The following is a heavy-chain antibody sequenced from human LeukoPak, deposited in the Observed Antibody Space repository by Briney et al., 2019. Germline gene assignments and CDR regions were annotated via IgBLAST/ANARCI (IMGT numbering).Heavy chain of an antibody. Sequence: GGSLRLSCAASGFTFSSYGMHWVRRAPGKGLEWLAAISYDGSDKYYADSVKGRFTVSRDNSKNTLYLQINSLRAEDTAVYYCAKRTYSGNEIDYWGQGTLVTVSS. CDR3: AKRTYSGNEIDY. J-gene: IGHJ4*02. V-gene: IGHV3-30*18. CDR2: ISYDGSDK. CDR1: GFTFSSYG. D-gene: IGHD5-12*01.